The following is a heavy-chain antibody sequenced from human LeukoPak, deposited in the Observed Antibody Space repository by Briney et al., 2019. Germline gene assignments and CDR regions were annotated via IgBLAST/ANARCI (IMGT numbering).Heavy chain of an antibody. D-gene: IGHD6-25*01. Sequence: PGGSLRLSCAASGFIFRNYEFNWVRQAPGKGLEWIAYISTTASTIYYADSVKGRFTISRDNVQNALQLQMTTLRAEDTATYYCVRGASSGCSLFDSWGQGNLVTVSS. J-gene: IGHJ4*02. V-gene: IGHV3-48*03. CDR2: ISTTASTI. CDR1: GFIFRNYE. CDR3: VRGASSGCSLFDS.